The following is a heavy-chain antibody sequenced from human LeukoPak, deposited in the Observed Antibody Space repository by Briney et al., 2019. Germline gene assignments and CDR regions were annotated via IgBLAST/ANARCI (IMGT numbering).Heavy chain of an antibody. V-gene: IGHV4-59*01. CDR3: ARIPGAYYYYGMDV. CDR1: GGSISSYY. CDR2: IYYSGST. D-gene: IGHD7-27*01. Sequence: PSETLSLTCTVSGGSISSYYWSWIRQPPGKGLEWIGYIYYSGSTNYNPSLKSRVTISVDTSKNQFSLKLSSVTAADMAVYYCARIPGAYYYYGMDVWGQGTTVTVSS. J-gene: IGHJ6*02.